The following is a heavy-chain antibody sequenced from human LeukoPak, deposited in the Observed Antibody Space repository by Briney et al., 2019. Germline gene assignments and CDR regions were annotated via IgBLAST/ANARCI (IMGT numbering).Heavy chain of an antibody. CDR3: ATTPALAVAGTLDPKE. D-gene: IGHD6-19*01. Sequence: SETLSLTCTVSGGSISSSSYYWGWIRQSPGKGLEWVGSIFYSGSTYYNPSLKSRVTISIDTSENQFSLKLSSVTAADTAVYYCATTPALAVAGTLDPKEWGQGTLVTVSS. J-gene: IGHJ4*02. CDR1: GGSISSSSYY. CDR2: IFYSGST. V-gene: IGHV4-39*01.